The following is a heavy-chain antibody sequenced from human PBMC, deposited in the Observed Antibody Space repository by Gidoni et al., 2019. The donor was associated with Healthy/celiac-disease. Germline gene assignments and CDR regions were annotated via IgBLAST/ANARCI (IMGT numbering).Heavy chain of an antibody. V-gene: IGHV1-46*01. D-gene: IGHD3-22*01. CDR1: GYTFTSYY. CDR2: INPSGGST. CDR3: AREGFDYDSSGYSLPIY. Sequence: VQLVQSGAEVKKPGASVKVSCKASGYTFTSYYMHWVRQAPGQGLEWMGIINPSGGSTSYAQKCQGRVTMTRDTSTSTVYMELSSLRSEDTAVYYCAREGFDYDSSGYSLPIYWGQGTLVTVSS. J-gene: IGHJ4*02.